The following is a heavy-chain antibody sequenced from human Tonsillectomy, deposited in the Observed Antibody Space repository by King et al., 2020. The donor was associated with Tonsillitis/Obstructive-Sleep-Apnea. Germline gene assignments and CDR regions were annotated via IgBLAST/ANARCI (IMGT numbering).Heavy chain of an antibody. CDR2: IYHSGTT. D-gene: IGHD2-2*01. V-gene: IGHV4-39*01. Sequence: QLQESGPGLVKPSETLSLTCTVSGGSISSSSYYWGGIRQPPGKGLEWIGNIYHSGTTYYNPSLKSRVTISVDTSKNQFSLKLSSVTAADTAVYYCARGYCSGTRCYPFDYWGQGTLVTVSS. J-gene: IGHJ4*02. CDR3: ARGYCSGTRCYPFDY. CDR1: GGSISSSSYY.